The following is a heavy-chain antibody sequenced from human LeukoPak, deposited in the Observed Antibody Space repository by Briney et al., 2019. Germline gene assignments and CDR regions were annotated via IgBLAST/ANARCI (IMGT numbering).Heavy chain of an antibody. J-gene: IGHJ6*04. D-gene: IGHD3-10*01. V-gene: IGHV3-7*01. CDR3: ARDRGFGQADV. CDR1: GFTFSGYW. CDR2: IKRDGSEK. Sequence: GGSLTLSCAASGFTFSGYWMSWLRQAPGKGLEWVANIKRDGSEKYYVDSVKGRFTISRDNAKNSLYLQMNSLRAEDTAVYYCARDRGFGQADVWGKGTTVTVSS.